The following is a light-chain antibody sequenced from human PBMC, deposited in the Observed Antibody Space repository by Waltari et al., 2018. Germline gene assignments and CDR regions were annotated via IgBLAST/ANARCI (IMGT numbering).Light chain of an antibody. Sequence: DTVMTQSPDSLAVSLGERATINCKSSQSVLYSSNNKNYLAWYQQKPGKTPKRLIYWASTREPGVPDRFSGSGSETDFTLTISSLQAEDVAVYYCQQYYNTPYTFGQGTKLEIK. J-gene: IGKJ2*01. CDR2: WAS. CDR1: QSVLYSSNNKNY. CDR3: QQYYNTPYT. V-gene: IGKV4-1*01.